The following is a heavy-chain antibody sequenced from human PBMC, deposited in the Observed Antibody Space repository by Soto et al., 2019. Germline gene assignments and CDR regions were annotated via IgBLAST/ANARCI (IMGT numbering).Heavy chain of an antibody. Sequence: QVQLVQSGAEVKKPGSSVKVSCKASGGSFTSFIVTWVRQAPGQGLEWMGRIIPVLDVEYYAQKFQGRLTITAEKPRNTPYRGVRSLRSKNPAVFYCAKSPPPGSATPSYYGMEVGGLGTTVTVSS. V-gene: IGHV1-69*02. J-gene: IGHJ6*02. CDR2: IIPVLDVE. CDR1: GGSFTSFI. D-gene: IGHD2-15*01. CDR3: AKSPPPGSATPSYYGMEV.